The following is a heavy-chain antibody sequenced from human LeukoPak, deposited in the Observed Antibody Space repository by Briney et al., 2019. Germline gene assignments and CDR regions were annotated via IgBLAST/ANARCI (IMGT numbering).Heavy chain of an antibody. CDR1: GFTFSSYS. D-gene: IGHD3-22*01. V-gene: IGHV3-48*01. CDR3: ARAGYYDSSGYYCDY. J-gene: IGHJ4*02. Sequence: GGSLRLSCAASGFTFSSYSMNWVRQAPGKGLEWVSYISSSSSTIYYADSVKGRFTISRDNAKNSLYLQMNSLRAEDTAVYYCARAGYYDSSGYYCDYWGQGTLVTVSS. CDR2: ISSSSSTI.